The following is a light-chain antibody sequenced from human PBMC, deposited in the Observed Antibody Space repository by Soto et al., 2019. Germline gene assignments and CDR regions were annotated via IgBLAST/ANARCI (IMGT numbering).Light chain of an antibody. CDR2: EVC. V-gene: IGLV2-23*02. Sequence: QSALTQPAPVSGSPGQSITISCTGTSSDVGSYNLVSWYQQHPGKAPKLMIYEVCERPSGVSNRFSGSKSGNTASLTISGLQAEDEADYYCCSYARSSTYVFGTGTKVTVL. CDR3: CSYARSSTYV. J-gene: IGLJ1*01. CDR1: SSDVGSYNL.